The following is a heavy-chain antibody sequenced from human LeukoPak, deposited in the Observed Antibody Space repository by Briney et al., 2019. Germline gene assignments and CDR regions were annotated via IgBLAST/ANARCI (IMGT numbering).Heavy chain of an antibody. CDR2: IYYSGST. V-gene: IGHV4-59*01. CDR3: ASLRFGELIDY. D-gene: IGHD3-10*01. CDR1: GGSISSYY. Sequence: PSETLSLTCTVSGGSISSYYWSWIRQPPGKGLEWIGYIYYSGSTDYNPSLKSRVTISVDTSKNQFSLKLSSVTAADTAVYYCASLRFGELIDYWGQGTLVTVSS. J-gene: IGHJ4*02.